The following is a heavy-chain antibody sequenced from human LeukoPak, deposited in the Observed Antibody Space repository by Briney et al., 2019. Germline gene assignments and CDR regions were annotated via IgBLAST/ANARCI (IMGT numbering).Heavy chain of an antibody. CDR1: GDSIGAINW. D-gene: IGHD3-22*01. CDR2: IYHSGST. CDR3: ASRIIMTVGNSAFDI. Sequence: SETLSLTCDVSGDSIGAINWWNWVRQPPGKGLEWIGEIYHSGSTNYNPSLKSRVTISVDKSKNQFSLKLSSVTAADAAVYYCASRIIMTVGNSAFDIWGQGTMVTVSS. J-gene: IGHJ3*02. V-gene: IGHV4-4*02.